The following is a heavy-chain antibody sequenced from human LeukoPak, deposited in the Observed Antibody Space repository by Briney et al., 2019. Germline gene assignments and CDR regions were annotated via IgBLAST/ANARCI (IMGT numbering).Heavy chain of an antibody. J-gene: IGHJ3*02. CDR3: IKVIMFAFDI. CDR2: INSDGSST. Sequence: PGGSLRLSCAASGFTFSSYWMHWVRQAPGKGLVWVSRINSDGSSTNYADSVKGRFTISRDNSKNTMYLQMNSLRAEDTAVYFCIKVIMFAFDIWGQGTMVTVSS. CDR1: GFTFSSYW. V-gene: IGHV3-74*01. D-gene: IGHD3-10*01.